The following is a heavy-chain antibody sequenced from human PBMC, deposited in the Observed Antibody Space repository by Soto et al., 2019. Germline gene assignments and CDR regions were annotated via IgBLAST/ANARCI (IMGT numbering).Heavy chain of an antibody. V-gene: IGHV4-4*07. J-gene: IGHJ6*02. CDR3: ARERGGYCSGGSCYPTDYYGMDV. Sequence: PSETLSLTCTVSGGSISSYYWSWIRQPAGKGLEWIGRIYTSGSTNYNPSLKSRVTMSVDTSKNQFSLKLSSVTAADTAVYYYARERGGYCSGGSCYPTDYYGMDVWGQGTTVTAP. CDR2: IYTSGST. D-gene: IGHD2-15*01. CDR1: GGSISSYY.